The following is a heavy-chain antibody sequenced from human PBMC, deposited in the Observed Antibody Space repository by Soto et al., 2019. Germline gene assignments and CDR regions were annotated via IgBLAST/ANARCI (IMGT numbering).Heavy chain of an antibody. Sequence: QITLKESGPTLVNPTQTLTLTCTFSGFSFSTSGVGVGWIRLPPGRALEWLALIYWNHDKRYSPSLQSRLTITKDTSKNQVVLTMTNMDPVDTATYYCAHRSNTVYVWGQGTLVTVSS. CDR1: GFSFSTSGVG. CDR3: AHRSNTVYV. V-gene: IGHV2-5*01. CDR2: IYWNHDK. D-gene: IGHD3-16*01. J-gene: IGHJ4*02.